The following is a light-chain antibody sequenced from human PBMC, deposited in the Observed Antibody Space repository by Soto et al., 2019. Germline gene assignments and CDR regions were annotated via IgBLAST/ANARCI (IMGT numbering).Light chain of an antibody. CDR1: QSVSSY. CDR2: DAS. Sequence: EIVLTQSPATMSLSPGERATLSCGASQSVSSYLVWYQQKPGQAPRLLIYDASNRATGIPARFSGSGSGTDFTLTISSLEPEGFAVYYCQQRSNWPPITFGQGTRLEIK. J-gene: IGKJ5*01. CDR3: QQRSNWPPIT. V-gene: IGKV3-11*01.